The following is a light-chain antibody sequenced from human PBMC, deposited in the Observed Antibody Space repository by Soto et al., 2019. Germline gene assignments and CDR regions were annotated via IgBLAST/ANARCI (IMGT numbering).Light chain of an antibody. V-gene: IGKV3-20*01. CDR3: QQYNNWLT. J-gene: IGKJ4*01. Sequence: EIVLTQSPGTLSLSPGERATLSCRASQSVTSTFLAWFQHKPGQAPRLLIYGASTRATGIPDRFSGSGSGTDFTLTISSLQSEDFAVYYCQQYNNWLTFGGGTKVDIK. CDR1: QSVTSTF. CDR2: GAS.